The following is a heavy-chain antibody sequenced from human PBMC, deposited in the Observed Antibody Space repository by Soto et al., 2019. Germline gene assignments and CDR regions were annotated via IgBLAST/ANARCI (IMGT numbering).Heavy chain of an antibody. Sequence: GGSQRLSCAASGFTFSNYAISWVRQAPGKGLEWVSIISGSGDTPYYADSVKGRFTISRDNSRNTLYLQMNSLRAGDSAKYYCAKEGTSGLYYFDDCCSGTLVTVSS. CDR3: AKEGTSGLYYFDD. CDR2: ISGSGDTP. CDR1: GFTFSNYA. D-gene: IGHD6-19*01. J-gene: IGHJ4*02. V-gene: IGHV3-23*01.